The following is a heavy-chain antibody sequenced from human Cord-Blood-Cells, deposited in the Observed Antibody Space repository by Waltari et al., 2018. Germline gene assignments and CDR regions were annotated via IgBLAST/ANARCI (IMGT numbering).Heavy chain of an antibody. Sequence: QVQLVQSGAEGKKPGASVKVSCKASGYTFTSYDSNWVRQATGQGLEWMGWMNPNSGNTGYAQKFQGRVTMTRNTSISTAYMELSSLRSEDTAVYYCARAGSSWYYYYYGMDVWGQGTTVTVSS. D-gene: IGHD6-13*01. CDR3: ARAGSSWYYYYYGMDV. J-gene: IGHJ6*02. CDR1: GYTFTSYD. V-gene: IGHV1-8*01. CDR2: MNPNSGNT.